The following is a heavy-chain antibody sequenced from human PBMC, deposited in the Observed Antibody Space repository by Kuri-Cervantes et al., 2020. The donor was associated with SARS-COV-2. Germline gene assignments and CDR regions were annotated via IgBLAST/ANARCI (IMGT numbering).Heavy chain of an antibody. CDR2: IYYSGST. CDR3: ARGSESPPFDY. D-gene: IGHD2/OR15-2a*01. J-gene: IGHJ4*02. CDR1: GGSISSSSCY. Sequence: SETLSLTCTVSGGSISSSSCYWGWIRQPPGKGLEWIGSIYYSGSTYYNPSLKSRVTISVDTSKNQFSLKLSSVTAADTAVYYCARGSESPPFDYRGQGTLVTVSS. V-gene: IGHV4-39*07.